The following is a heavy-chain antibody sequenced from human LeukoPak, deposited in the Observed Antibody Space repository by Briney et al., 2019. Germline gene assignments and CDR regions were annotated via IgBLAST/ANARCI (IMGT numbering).Heavy chain of an antibody. J-gene: IGHJ4*02. V-gene: IGHV3-7*01. CDR3: TRDFGSIVVVTAIVD. Sequence: GGSLRHSCAASRFTFSNYWMSWVRQAPGKGLEWVANIKPDGSEKYYVDSVKGRFTISRDNAKNSLYLQMNSLRAEDTAIYYCTRDFGSIVVVTAIVDWGQGTLVTVSS. D-gene: IGHD2-21*02. CDR1: RFTFSNYW. CDR2: IKPDGSEK.